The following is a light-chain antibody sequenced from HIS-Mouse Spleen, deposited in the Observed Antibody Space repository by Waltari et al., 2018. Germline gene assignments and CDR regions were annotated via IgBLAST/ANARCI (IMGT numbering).Light chain of an antibody. V-gene: IGLV2-14*03. CDR1: SSDVGGYNY. J-gene: IGLJ2*01. CDR3: SSYTSSSFNVV. CDR2: DVS. Sequence: QSALTQPASVSGSPGQSITISCTGTSSDVGGYNYVSWYQQHPGKAPKLMSYDVSNRPSGVSNRFSGSKSGTTASLTISGLQAEDEADYYCSSYTSSSFNVVFGGGTKLTVL.